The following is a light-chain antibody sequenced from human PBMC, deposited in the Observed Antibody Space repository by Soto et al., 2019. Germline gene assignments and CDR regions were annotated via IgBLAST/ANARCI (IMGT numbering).Light chain of an antibody. CDR1: QSVSSK. CDR2: GAS. V-gene: IGKV3D-15*01. Sequence: EIVMTQSPATLSVSPGESATLSCGASQSVSSKLAWYQQRPGQPPRLLIYGASFRATGIPARFSGSGSGTEFTLTISSLQSEEFAIYFCQQYNNWPLTFGGGTKGEIK. J-gene: IGKJ4*01. CDR3: QQYNNWPLT.